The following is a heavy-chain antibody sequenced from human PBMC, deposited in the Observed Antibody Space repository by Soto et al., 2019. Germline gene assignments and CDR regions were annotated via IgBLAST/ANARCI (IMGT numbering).Heavy chain of an antibody. CDR1: GYTFTGYY. D-gene: IGHD3-10*01. J-gene: IGHJ5*02. Sequence: ASVKVSCKASGYTFTGYYMHWVRQAPGQGLEWMGWINPNSGGTNYAQKFQGWVTMTRDTYISTAYMELSRLRSDDTAVYYCARAPPLWFGEYWCDPWGQGTLVTV. V-gene: IGHV1-2*04. CDR3: ARAPPLWFGEYWCDP. CDR2: INPNSGGT.